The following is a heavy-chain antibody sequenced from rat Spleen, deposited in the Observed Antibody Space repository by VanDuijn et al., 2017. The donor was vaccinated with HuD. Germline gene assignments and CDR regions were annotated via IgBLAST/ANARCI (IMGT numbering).Heavy chain of an antibody. CDR3: TTGDYGYTRLFAY. CDR2: ITNTGGST. J-gene: IGHJ3*01. Sequence: EVQLVESGGGLVQPGRSLRLSCAASGFTFNNYWMTWIRQAPGKGLEWIASITNTGGSTYYPDSVKGRFTVSRDNAKNTLYLQMDSLRSEDTATYYCTTGDYGYTRLFAYWGQGTLVTVSS. D-gene: IGHD1-9*01. CDR1: GFTFNNYW. V-gene: IGHV5-31*01.